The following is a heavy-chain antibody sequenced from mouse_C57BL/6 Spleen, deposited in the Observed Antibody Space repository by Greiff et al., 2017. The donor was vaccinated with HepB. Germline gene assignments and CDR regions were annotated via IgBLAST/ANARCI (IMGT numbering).Heavy chain of an antibody. CDR2: IYPGSGST. Sequence: VQLQQSGAELVKPGASVKMSCKASGYTFTSYWITWVKQRPGQGLEWIGDIYPGSGSTNYNEKFKSKATLTVDTSSSTAYMQLSSLTSEDSAVYYCARGYYGSSHAYYFDYWGQGTTLTVSS. CDR1: GYTFTSYW. CDR3: ARGYYGSSHAYYFDY. D-gene: IGHD1-1*01. V-gene: IGHV1-55*01. J-gene: IGHJ2*01.